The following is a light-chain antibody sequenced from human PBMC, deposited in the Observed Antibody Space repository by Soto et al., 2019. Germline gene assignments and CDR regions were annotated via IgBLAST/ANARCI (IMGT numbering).Light chain of an antibody. V-gene: IGKV3-20*01. CDR1: QSVSGDY. J-gene: IGKJ1*01. CDR2: GAS. CDR3: QQYDSPGT. Sequence: EIVLTQSPGTLSLSPGERATLSCRASQSVSGDYLAWYQSKPGQAPMLRIYGASNRATGIPDRLSGSGSGTDFTLTISRMEPEDFAVYYCQQYDSPGTFGQGTKVDIK.